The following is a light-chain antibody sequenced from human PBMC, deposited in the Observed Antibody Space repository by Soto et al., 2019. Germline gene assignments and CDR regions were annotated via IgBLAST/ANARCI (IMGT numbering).Light chain of an antibody. V-gene: IGLV2-14*01. CDR1: STDIGGFDS. Sequence: QSVLTQPASVSASPGQSITISCTGTSTDIGGFDSVSWYQQHPGKAPKLMIYDVTDRPSGVSNRFSGSKSGDTASQTISGLQAEDEADYYCSSYTTSSTLVFGGGTKLTVL. CDR2: DVT. J-gene: IGLJ2*01. CDR3: SSYTTSSTLV.